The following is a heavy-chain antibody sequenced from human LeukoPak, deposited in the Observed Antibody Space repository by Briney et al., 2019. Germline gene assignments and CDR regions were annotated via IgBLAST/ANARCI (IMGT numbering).Heavy chain of an antibody. CDR1: GFTFSSYA. J-gene: IGHJ4*02. CDR3: AKDRDSSSWDFDY. D-gene: IGHD6-13*01. V-gene: IGHV3-23*01. Sequence: GGSLRLSCAASGFTFSSYAMSWVRQAPGKALEKVSAISGSGGSTYYADSVKGRFTISRDNSKNTLYLQMNSLRAEDTAVYYCAKDRDSSSWDFDYWGQGTLVTVSS. CDR2: ISGSGGST.